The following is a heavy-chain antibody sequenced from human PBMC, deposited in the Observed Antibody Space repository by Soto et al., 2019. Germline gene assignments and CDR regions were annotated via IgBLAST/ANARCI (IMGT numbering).Heavy chain of an antibody. CDR1: GFTFSSYA. Sequence: QVQLVESGGGLVQPGRSLRLSCAASGFTFSSYAMHWVRQAPGKGLEWVAVISYDGSNKYYADSVKGRFTISRDNSKNTLYLQMNSLRAEDTAVYYGAREGSLGAVAGTILPYYFDYWGQGTLVTVSS. J-gene: IGHJ4*02. CDR3: AREGSLGAVAGTILPYYFDY. D-gene: IGHD6-19*01. V-gene: IGHV3-30-3*01. CDR2: ISYDGSNK.